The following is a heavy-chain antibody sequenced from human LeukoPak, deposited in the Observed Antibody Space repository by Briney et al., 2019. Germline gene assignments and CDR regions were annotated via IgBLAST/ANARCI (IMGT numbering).Heavy chain of an antibody. Sequence: GGSLRLSCAASGFTFSSYAMSWVRQAPGKGLEWVSAISGSGGSTYYADSVKGRFTISRDNSKNTLYLQMNSLRAEDTAVYYCAKDQGRYYDSSGYYPYDYWGQGTLVTVSS. CDR1: GFTFSSYA. V-gene: IGHV3-23*01. CDR2: ISGSGGST. CDR3: AKDQGRYYDSSGYYPYDY. J-gene: IGHJ4*02. D-gene: IGHD3-22*01.